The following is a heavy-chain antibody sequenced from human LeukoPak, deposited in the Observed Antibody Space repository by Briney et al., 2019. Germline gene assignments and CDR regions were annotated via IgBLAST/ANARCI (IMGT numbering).Heavy chain of an antibody. V-gene: IGHV3-7*01. CDR3: AKAAYDSSGSWYYFDY. CDR1: GLTFSIHW. D-gene: IGHD3-22*01. J-gene: IGHJ4*02. Sequence: GSLRLSCAASGLTFSIHWMNWVRQAPGKGLECVANINQDGSDKYYVDSVKGRFTISRDNTKNSLYLQMNSLRAEDTAVYYCAKAAYDSSGSWYYFDYWGQGTLVTVSS. CDR2: INQDGSDK.